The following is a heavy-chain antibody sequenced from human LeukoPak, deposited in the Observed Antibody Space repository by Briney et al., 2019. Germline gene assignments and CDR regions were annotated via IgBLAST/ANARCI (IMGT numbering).Heavy chain of an antibody. CDR1: GGSISSSNYY. CDR3: ARHLETLYSFDY. J-gene: IGHJ4*02. D-gene: IGHD2-15*01. V-gene: IGHV4-39*01. CDR2: IYYSGSA. Sequence: SETLSLTCTVSGGSISSSNYYWGWIRQPPGKGLERIGSIYYSGSAYYNPSLKSRVTISVDTSKNQFSLKLNSVTAADTAVYYRARHLETLYSFDYWGQGTLVTVSS.